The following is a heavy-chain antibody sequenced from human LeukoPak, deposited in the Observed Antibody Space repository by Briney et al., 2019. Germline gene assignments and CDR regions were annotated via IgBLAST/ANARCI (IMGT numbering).Heavy chain of an antibody. CDR3: AKDRTVGASYWYFDL. J-gene: IGHJ2*01. Sequence: PGGSLRLSCAASGITVSTNYMSWVRQAPGKGLEWVSIAFSDGRTFYADSVKGRFTISRDSSKNTLFLHMNTLRAEDTAIYYCAKDRTVGASYWYFDLWGRGTLVTVSS. CDR1: GITVSTNY. V-gene: IGHV3-53*01. CDR2: AFSDGRT. D-gene: IGHD1-26*01.